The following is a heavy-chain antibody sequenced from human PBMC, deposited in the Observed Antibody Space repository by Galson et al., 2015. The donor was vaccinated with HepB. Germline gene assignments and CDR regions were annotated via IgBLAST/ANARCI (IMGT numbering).Heavy chain of an antibody. D-gene: IGHD1-26*01. CDR2: ISGSGGST. CDR1: GFTFSSHA. CDR3: VRSHWELLVY. Sequence: SLRLSCAASGFTFSSHAMSWVRQAPGKGLEWVSGISGSGGSTYYTDSVKARFTISRDNSKNTLYLQMNSLRAEDTALYYCVRSHWELLVYWGQGTLVTVSS. V-gene: IGHV3-23*01. J-gene: IGHJ4*02.